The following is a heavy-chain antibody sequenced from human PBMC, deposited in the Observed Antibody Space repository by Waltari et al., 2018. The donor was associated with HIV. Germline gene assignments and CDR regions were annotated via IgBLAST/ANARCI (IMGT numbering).Heavy chain of an antibody. Sequence: QVQLQASGPGLVKPSETLSLTCAGPGYSICIGSHWGWIRQPPGTGLEWIGSIYHSGSTYNNPSLKSRVTISVDTSKNQFSLKLSSVTAADTAVYYCARAYYDSSGYEGVDPWGQGTLVTVSS. CDR1: GYSICIGSH. V-gene: IGHV4-38-2*01. CDR3: ARAYYDSSGYEGVDP. J-gene: IGHJ5*02. D-gene: IGHD3-22*01. CDR2: IYHSGST.